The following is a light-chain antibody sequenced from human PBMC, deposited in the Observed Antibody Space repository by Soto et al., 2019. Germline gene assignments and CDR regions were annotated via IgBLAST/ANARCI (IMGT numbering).Light chain of an antibody. CDR3: QQYNNWLRIT. Sequence: EIVRTPSPASLSVSPGEGATLSYRASQSVSSNLAWYQQKPGQAPRLLIYGASTRATGIPARFSGSGSGTDFTLTVSGLQSEDLAVYYCQQYNNWLRITVGQGTRLDIK. CDR1: QSVSSN. V-gene: IGKV3-15*01. J-gene: IGKJ5*01. CDR2: GAS.